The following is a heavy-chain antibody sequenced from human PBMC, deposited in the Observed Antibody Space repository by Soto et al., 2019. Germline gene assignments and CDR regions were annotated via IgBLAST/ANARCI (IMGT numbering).Heavy chain of an antibody. CDR3: ARADYEILTGSYAMDV. CDR1: DDFISSYY. D-gene: IGHD3-9*01. J-gene: IGHJ6*02. V-gene: IGHV4-4*07. Sequence: SQTLSLTCTVSDDFISSYYWNWIRQPAGKGLEWIGRVSTNGATNYNPSLESRVTMSVDTSKNQFSLKLTSVTAADTAVYFCARADYEILTGSYAMDVWGQGTTVTVSS. CDR2: VSTNGAT.